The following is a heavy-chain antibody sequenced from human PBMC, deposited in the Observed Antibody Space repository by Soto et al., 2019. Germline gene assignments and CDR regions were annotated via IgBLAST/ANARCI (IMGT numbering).Heavy chain of an antibody. J-gene: IGHJ3*02. CDR2: INPNSGGT. Sequence: ASVKVSCKASGYTFTGYYMHWVRQAPGQGLEWMGWINPNSGGTNYAQKFQGWVTMTRDTSISTAYMELSRLRSDDTAVYYCARTFILRRATTNSRENAFDIWGQGTMVTVSS. CDR3: ARTFILRRATTNSRENAFDI. V-gene: IGHV1-2*04. D-gene: IGHD2-8*01. CDR1: GYTFTGYY.